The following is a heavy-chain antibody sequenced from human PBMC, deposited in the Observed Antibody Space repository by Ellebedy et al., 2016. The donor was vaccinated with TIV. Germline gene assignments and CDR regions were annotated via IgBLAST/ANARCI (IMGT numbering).Heavy chain of an antibody. J-gene: IGHJ5*02. D-gene: IGHD2-15*01. V-gene: IGHV1-69*13. Sequence: SVKVSXXASGGTFSSYAISWVRQAPGQGLEWMGGIIPIFGTANYAQKFQGRVTITADESTSTAYMELSSLRSEDTAVYYCASASILADNKYNWFDPWGQGTLVTVSS. CDR3: ASASILADNKYNWFDP. CDR2: IIPIFGTA. CDR1: GGTFSSYA.